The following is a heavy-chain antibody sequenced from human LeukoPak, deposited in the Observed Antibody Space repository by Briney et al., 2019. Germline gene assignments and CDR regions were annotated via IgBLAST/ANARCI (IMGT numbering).Heavy chain of an antibody. V-gene: IGHV4-59*08. Sequence: SETLSLTCNVSGGSISISYWSWIRQPPGKGLEWVGYIYNTGTTNYNPSLNSRVTISVDTSKNQLSLRLSSVTAADTAVYYCARQQPPGARRHLDYWGQGTLVTASS. D-gene: IGHD1-14*01. CDR1: GGSISISY. CDR2: IYNTGTT. J-gene: IGHJ4*02. CDR3: ARQQPPGARRHLDY.